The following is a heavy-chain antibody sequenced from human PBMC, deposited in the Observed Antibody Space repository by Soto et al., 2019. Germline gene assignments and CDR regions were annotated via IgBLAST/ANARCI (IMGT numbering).Heavy chain of an antibody. J-gene: IGHJ3*02. CDR3: ASWQLQEHAYDI. D-gene: IGHD6-6*01. V-gene: IGHV3-53*01. CDR2: LYDVDGT. CDR1: GFTVSGKKC. Sequence: PGGSLRLSCSAFGFTVSGKKCVACVRQPPGKGLEWVSALYDVDGTYYADSVKGRFTTSSDSSRTIVYLQIHSLRPDDTAVYFCASWQLQEHAYDIWGQGTTVTVSS.